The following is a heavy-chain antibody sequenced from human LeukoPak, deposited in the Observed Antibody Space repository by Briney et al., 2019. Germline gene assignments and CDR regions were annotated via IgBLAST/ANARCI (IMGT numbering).Heavy chain of an antibody. V-gene: IGHV3-30-3*01. J-gene: IGHJ4*02. Sequence: GRSLRLSCAASGFTFSSYAMHWVRQAPGKGLEWVAVISYDGSNKYYADSVKGRFTISRDNSKNTLYLQMNSLRAEDTAVYYCARVYYYDSSGPLDYWGQGTLVTVSS. CDR2: ISYDGSNK. CDR1: GFTFSSYA. D-gene: IGHD3-22*01. CDR3: ARVYYYDSSGPLDY.